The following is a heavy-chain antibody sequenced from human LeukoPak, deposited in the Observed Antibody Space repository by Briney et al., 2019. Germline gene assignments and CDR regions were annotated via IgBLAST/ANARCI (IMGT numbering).Heavy chain of an antibody. Sequence: SETLSLTCTVSGGSISSYYWSWIRQPPGKGLEWIGYIYYSGNTNYNPSLKSRVTVSVDTSKNQFSLKLSSVTAADTAVYYCARSGALTGYLYWGQGTLVTVSS. CDR3: ARSGALTGYLY. CDR1: GGSISSYY. J-gene: IGHJ4*02. CDR2: IYYSGNT. D-gene: IGHD3-9*01. V-gene: IGHV4-59*01.